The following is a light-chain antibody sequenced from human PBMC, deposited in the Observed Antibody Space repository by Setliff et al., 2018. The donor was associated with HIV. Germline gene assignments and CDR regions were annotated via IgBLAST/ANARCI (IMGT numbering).Light chain of an antibody. CDR2: DVS. CDR3: SSYTSNSTDV. J-gene: IGLJ1*01. Sequence: QSALTQPASVSGSPGQSITISCTGTSSDVGGYNHVSWYQQHPGKAPKLMIYDVSKGPSGISNRFSGSKSGNTASLTISGLQAEDEADYYCSSYTSNSTDVFGTGTKGTV. CDR1: SSDVGGYNH. V-gene: IGLV2-14*01.